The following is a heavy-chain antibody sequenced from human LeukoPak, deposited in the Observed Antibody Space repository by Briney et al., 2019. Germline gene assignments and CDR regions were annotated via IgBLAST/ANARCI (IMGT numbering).Heavy chain of an antibody. CDR3: ARDLTYYYDSSGYYYN. V-gene: IGHV3-33*01. Sequence: GGSLRLSCAASGFTFSSYGMHWVRQAPGKGLEWVAVIWYDGSNKYYADSVKGRLTISRDNSKNTLYLQMNSLRAEDTAVYYCARDLTYYYDSSGYYYNWGQGTLVTVSS. CDR2: IWYDGSNK. J-gene: IGHJ4*02. CDR1: GFTFSSYG. D-gene: IGHD3-22*01.